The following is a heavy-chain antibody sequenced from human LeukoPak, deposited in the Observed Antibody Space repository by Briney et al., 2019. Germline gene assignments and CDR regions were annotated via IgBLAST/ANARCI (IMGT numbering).Heavy chain of an antibody. CDR2: IYYSGRT. D-gene: IGHD3-22*01. Sequence: SETLSLTCSVSGDSVSRSDSYWDWIRQPPGKGLEWIGTIYYSGRTYYSPSLKSRVTMSVDPSNNQFSLTLRPVPAADTAVYYCARRRYYDGSGYLEWGQGTLLSVSS. V-gene: IGHV4-39*01. CDR3: ARRRYYDGSGYLE. CDR1: GDSVSRSDSY. J-gene: IGHJ1*01.